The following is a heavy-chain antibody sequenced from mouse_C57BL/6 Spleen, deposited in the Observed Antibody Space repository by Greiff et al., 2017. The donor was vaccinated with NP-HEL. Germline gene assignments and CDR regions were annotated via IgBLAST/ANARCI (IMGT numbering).Heavy chain of an antibody. V-gene: IGHV14-4*01. CDR3: THSYAMDY. J-gene: IGHJ4*01. Sequence: EVQLQQSGAELVRPGASVKLSCTASGFNIKDDYMHWVKQRPEQGLEWIGWIDPENGDTEYASKFQGKATKTADTSSNTDYLQLSSLTSEDTAVYYCTHSYAMDYWGQGTSVTVSS. CDR2: IDPENGDT. CDR1: GFNIKDDY.